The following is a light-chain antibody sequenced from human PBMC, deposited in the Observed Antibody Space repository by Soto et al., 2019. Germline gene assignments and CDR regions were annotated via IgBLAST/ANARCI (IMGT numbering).Light chain of an antibody. Sequence: DIQLTQSPSSLSASVGDRVTITRQASQDINNYLIWYQQKPGKAPNLLIYDASTLGTGVSSRFSGNGSGTDFSVTINNLQPLDTATYYCQQYDVVPCTFGQGTKLEIK. CDR1: QDINNY. CDR2: DAS. J-gene: IGKJ2*02. V-gene: IGKV1-33*01. CDR3: QQYDVVPCT.